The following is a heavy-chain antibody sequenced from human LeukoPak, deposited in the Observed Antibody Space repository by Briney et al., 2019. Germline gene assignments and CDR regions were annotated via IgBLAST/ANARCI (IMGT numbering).Heavy chain of an antibody. J-gene: IGHJ4*02. CDR2: IYYSGST. CDR1: GGSISSYQ. D-gene: IGHD5-24*01. CDR3: ARQRDGYTSFMGY. Sequence: SETLSLTCTVSGGSISSYQWSWIRQPPRNGLEWIGYIYYSGSTNYNPSLKSRVTISVDTSKNQFSLKLSSVIAADTAVYYCARQRDGYTSFMGYWGQGTLVTVSS. V-gene: IGHV4-59*01.